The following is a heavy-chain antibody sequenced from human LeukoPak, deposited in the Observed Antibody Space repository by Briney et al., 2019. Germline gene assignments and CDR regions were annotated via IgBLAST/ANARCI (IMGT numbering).Heavy chain of an antibody. Sequence: GASVKVSCKASGGTFSSYAISWVRQAPGQGREWMGGIIPIFGTANYAQKFQGRVTITADESTSTAYMELSSLRSDDTAVYYCASGRDSGYDWAHYWGQGTLVTVSS. D-gene: IGHD5-12*01. CDR3: ASGRDSGYDWAHY. CDR1: GGTFSSYA. V-gene: IGHV1-69*01. CDR2: IIPIFGTA. J-gene: IGHJ4*02.